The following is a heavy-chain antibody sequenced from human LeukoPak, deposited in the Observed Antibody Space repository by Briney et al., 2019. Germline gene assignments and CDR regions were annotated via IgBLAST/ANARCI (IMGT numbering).Heavy chain of an antibody. D-gene: IGHD2-2*01. CDR1: GFTFSSYE. CDR2: ISSSGTTI. Sequence: GGSLRLSCAASGFTFSSYEMNWVRQAPGKGLEWVSYISSSGTTIYYADSVKGRFTISRDNAKNSLYLQMNSLRAEDTAVYYCASCANTSCYPVYYYYGMDVWGQGTTVTVSS. J-gene: IGHJ6*02. CDR3: ASCANTSCYPVYYYYGMDV. V-gene: IGHV3-48*03.